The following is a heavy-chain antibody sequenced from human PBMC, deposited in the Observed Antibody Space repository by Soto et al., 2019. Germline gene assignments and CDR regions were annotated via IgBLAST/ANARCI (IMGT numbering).Heavy chain of an antibody. J-gene: IGHJ2*01. CDR2: IGTAGDP. CDR3: ARGRDLTWGSRWFFDL. Sequence: GGSLRLSCAGSGFTFSSYDMHWVRQAAGKGLEWVSGIGTAGDPYYPDSVKGRFTISRENGKNSLDLQMNSLRAGDTAVYYCARGRDLTWGSRWFFDLWCRGTLVTVS. V-gene: IGHV3-13*05. D-gene: IGHD7-27*01. CDR1: GFTFSSYD.